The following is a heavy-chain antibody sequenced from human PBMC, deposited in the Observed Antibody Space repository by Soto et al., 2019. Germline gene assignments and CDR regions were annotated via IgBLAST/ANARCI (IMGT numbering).Heavy chain of an antibody. CDR1: GYTFTSYA. D-gene: IGHD2-15*01. CDR3: ARPRNRYCSGGSCYSNWYFDL. V-gene: IGHV1-3*01. J-gene: IGHJ2*01. Sequence: SVKVSCKASGYTFTSYAMHWVRQAPGQGLEWIGWINAGNGNTKYSQKFQGRVTITRDTSASTAYMELSSLRSEDTAVYYCARPRNRYCSGGSCYSNWYFDLWGRGTLVTVSS. CDR2: INAGNGNT.